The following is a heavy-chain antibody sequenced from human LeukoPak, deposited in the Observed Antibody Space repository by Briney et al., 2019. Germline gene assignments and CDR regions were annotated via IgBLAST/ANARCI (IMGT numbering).Heavy chain of an antibody. Sequence: SETLSITCTVSGGSISSYYWSWIRQPPGKGLEWIGYIYYSGSTNYNPSLKSRVTISVDTSKNQFSLKLSSVTAADTAVYYCARSTKSRYCTNGVCYTGGAFDYWGQGTLATVSS. CDR2: IYYSGST. D-gene: IGHD2-8*01. CDR3: ARSTKSRYCTNGVCYTGGAFDY. V-gene: IGHV4-59*01. J-gene: IGHJ4*02. CDR1: GGSISSYY.